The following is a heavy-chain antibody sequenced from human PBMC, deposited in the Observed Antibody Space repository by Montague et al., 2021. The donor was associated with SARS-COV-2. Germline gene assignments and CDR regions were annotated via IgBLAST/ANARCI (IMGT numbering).Heavy chain of an antibody. CDR3: LIAGGFDNRPPV. D-gene: IGHD3-10*01. Sequence: SETRSLTCGVSGDSIIGTNWWCWVRQPPGKRLEFIGDIHHSGATNYTPSFKRLVTIPVDPSKNQSSLELNFVTAADTAVYYCLIAGGFDNRPPVWGQGVLVIVSS. CDR2: IHHSGAT. CDR1: GDSIIGTNW. V-gene: IGHV4-4*02. J-gene: IGHJ4*02.